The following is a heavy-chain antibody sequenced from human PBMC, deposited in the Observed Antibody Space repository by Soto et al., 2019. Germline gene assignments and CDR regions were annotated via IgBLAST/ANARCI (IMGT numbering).Heavy chain of an antibody. CDR2: INPNSGGT. Sequence: ASVKVSCKASGYTFTGYYMHWVRQAPGQGLEWMGWINPNSGGTNYAQKFQGRVTMTRDTSTSTAYMELSRLRSDDTAVYYCARDNEYYYDSSGQPFDYWGQGTLVTVSS. J-gene: IGHJ4*02. V-gene: IGHV1-2*02. D-gene: IGHD3-22*01. CDR1: GYTFTGYY. CDR3: ARDNEYYYDSSGQPFDY.